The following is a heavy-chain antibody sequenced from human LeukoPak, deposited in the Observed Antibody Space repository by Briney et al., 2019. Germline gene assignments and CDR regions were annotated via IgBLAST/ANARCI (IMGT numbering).Heavy chain of an antibody. CDR2: IYYSGST. V-gene: IGHV4-39*07. J-gene: IGHJ4*02. CDR3: ARNIGDSSGYYWDY. D-gene: IGHD3-22*01. CDR1: GGPISSSSYY. Sequence: SETLSLTCTVSGGPISSSSYYWGWIRQPPGKGLEWIGSIYYSGSTYYNPSLKSRVTISVDTSKNQFSLKLSSVTAADTAVYYCARNIGDSSGYYWDYWGQGTLVTVSS.